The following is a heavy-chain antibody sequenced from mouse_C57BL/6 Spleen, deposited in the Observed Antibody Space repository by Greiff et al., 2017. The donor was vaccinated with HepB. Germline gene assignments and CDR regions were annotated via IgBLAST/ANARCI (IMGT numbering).Heavy chain of an antibody. CDR3: AFAYYSNYEAMDY. Sequence: QVQLKQPGAELVKPGASVKLSCKASGYTFTSYWMHWVKQRPGRGLEWIGRIDPNSGGTKYNEKFKSKATLTVDKPSSTAYMQLSSLTSEDSAVYYCAFAYYSNYEAMDYWGQGTSVTVSS. V-gene: IGHV1-72*01. D-gene: IGHD2-5*01. J-gene: IGHJ4*01. CDR2: IDPNSGGT. CDR1: GYTFTSYW.